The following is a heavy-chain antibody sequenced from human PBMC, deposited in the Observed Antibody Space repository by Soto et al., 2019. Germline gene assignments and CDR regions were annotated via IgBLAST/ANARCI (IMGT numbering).Heavy chain of an antibody. Sequence: ASVKVSCKASGYTFTGYYMHWVRQAPGQGLEWMGWINPKSGATNYAQNFQGRVTMTRDTSISTAYMELSRLRSDDTAVYYCARHRGYCSSNGCWKFDNWGHGTLATVSS. CDR3: ARHRGYCSSNGCWKFDN. CDR2: INPKSGAT. CDR1: GYTFTGYY. V-gene: IGHV1-2*02. D-gene: IGHD2-2*01. J-gene: IGHJ4*01.